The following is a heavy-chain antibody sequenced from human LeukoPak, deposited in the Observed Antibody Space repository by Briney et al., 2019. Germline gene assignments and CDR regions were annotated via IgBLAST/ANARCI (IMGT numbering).Heavy chain of an antibody. CDR2: ISSSSSTI. V-gene: IGHV3-48*01. D-gene: IGHD2-2*01. Sequence: GGSLRLSCAASGFTFSSYSMNWVRQAPGKGLEWVSYISSSSSTIYYADSVKGRFTISRDNAKNSLYLQMNSLRAEDTAVYYCAREDIVVVPAGGWYWGQGTLVTVSS. CDR3: AREDIVVVPAGGWY. J-gene: IGHJ4*02. CDR1: GFTFSSYS.